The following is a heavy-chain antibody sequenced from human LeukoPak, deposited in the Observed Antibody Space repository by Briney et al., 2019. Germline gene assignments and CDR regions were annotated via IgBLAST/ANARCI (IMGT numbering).Heavy chain of an antibody. CDR1: GFTFSNYA. CDR2: ITGSGTNR. V-gene: IGHV3-23*01. CDR3: VIWGDYDVLTGYYVPDY. Sequence: AGGSLRLSCVASGFTFSNYAMSWVRQAPGKGLEWVSAITGSGTNRYYADSLKGRFTTSRDNSKNTVFLQVNSLRHEDTAIYYCVIWGDYDVLTGYYVPDYWGQGTLVTVAS. J-gene: IGHJ4*02. D-gene: IGHD3-9*01.